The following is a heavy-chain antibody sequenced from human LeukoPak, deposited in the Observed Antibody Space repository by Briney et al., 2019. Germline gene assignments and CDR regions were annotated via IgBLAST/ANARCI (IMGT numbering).Heavy chain of an antibody. CDR3: AKAALTYYYGSGSYYKGSGDFDY. CDR2: IRYDGSNK. Sequence: SGGSLRLSCAASGFTFSTYGMHWVRQAPGKGLEWVAFIRYDGSNKYYADSVKGRFTISRDNSKSTLYLQMNSLRAEDTAVYYCAKAALTYYYGSGSYYKGSGDFDYWGQGTLVTVSS. V-gene: IGHV3-30*02. J-gene: IGHJ4*02. D-gene: IGHD3-10*01. CDR1: GFTFSTYG.